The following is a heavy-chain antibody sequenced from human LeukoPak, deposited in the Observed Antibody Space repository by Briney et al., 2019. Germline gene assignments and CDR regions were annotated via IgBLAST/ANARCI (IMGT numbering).Heavy chain of an antibody. CDR3: AELGITMIGGV. CDR2: ISSSGSTI. Sequence: QPGGSLRLSCAVSGFTFSSYEMNWVRQAPGKGLEWVSYISSSGSTIYYAASVKGRFTISRDNAKNSLYLQMNSLRAEDTAVYYCAELGITMIGGVWGKGTTVTISS. CDR1: GFTFSSYE. D-gene: IGHD3-10*02. V-gene: IGHV3-48*03. J-gene: IGHJ6*04.